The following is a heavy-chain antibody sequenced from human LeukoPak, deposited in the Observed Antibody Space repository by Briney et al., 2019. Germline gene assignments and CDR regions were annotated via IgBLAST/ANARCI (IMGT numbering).Heavy chain of an antibody. CDR3: ARAPYAKGPYYYDSSGYFLI. J-gene: IGHJ3*02. Sequence: GGSLRLSCAASGFTFSSYAMSWVRQAPGKGLEWVSAISGSGGSTYYADSVKGRFTISRDNSKNTLYLQMNSLRAEDTAVYYCARAPYAKGPYYYDSSGYFLIWGQGTMVTVSS. V-gene: IGHV3-23*01. CDR2: ISGSGGST. CDR1: GFTFSSYA. D-gene: IGHD3-22*01.